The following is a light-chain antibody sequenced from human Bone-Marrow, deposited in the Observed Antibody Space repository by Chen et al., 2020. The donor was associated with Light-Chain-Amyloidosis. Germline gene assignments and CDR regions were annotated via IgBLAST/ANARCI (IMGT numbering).Light chain of an antibody. V-gene: IGKV3-20*01. Sequence: ETLLTQSPGTLPLSPGEGANLSCRASQTISSNYLTWYQQKFGQAPRLLIYGSSSRATVIPNRFTGGESGKVFTLNINRLEPADFAMYYCQQYGASPLTFGGGTKVEIK. CDR3: QQYGASPLT. CDR2: GSS. CDR1: QTISSNY. J-gene: IGKJ4*01.